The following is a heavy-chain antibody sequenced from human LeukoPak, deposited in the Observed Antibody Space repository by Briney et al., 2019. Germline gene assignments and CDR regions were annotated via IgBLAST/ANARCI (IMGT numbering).Heavy chain of an antibody. J-gene: IGHJ4*02. Sequence: ASVKVSRKASGYTFTNYAMNWVRQAPGQGLEWMGLINTNTGNPTYAQGFTGRFAFSLDTSVSTAYLQISSLKAEDTAVYYCARATYSRGWYSAYWGQGTPVTVSS. CDR2: INTNTGNP. V-gene: IGHV7-4-1*02. CDR3: ARATYSRGWYSAY. D-gene: IGHD6-19*01. CDR1: GYTFTNYA.